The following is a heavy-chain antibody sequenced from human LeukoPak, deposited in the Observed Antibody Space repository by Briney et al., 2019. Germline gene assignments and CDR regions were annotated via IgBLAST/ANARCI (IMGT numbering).Heavy chain of an antibody. Sequence: PSQTLSLTCTVSGGSISSGSYYWSWIRQPAGKGLEWIGRIYTSGSTNYNPSLKSRVTISVDTSKNQFSLKLSSVTAADTAVYYCARVRGYYDSSGYYRFNWFDPWGQGTLVTVSS. D-gene: IGHD3-22*01. V-gene: IGHV4-61*02. CDR2: IYTSGST. J-gene: IGHJ5*02. CDR1: GGSISSGSYY. CDR3: ARVRGYYDSSGYYRFNWFDP.